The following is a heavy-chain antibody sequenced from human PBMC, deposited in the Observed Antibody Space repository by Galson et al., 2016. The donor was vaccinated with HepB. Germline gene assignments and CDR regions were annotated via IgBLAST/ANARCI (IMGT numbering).Heavy chain of an antibody. D-gene: IGHD1-1*01. V-gene: IGHV3-23*01. CDR1: GPGFKGYG. CDR3: ASGATGATWRN. Sequence: SLRLSCAVSGPGFKGYGMSWVRQAPGKGLQWVSDIDGEGHTTHHADSVKGRFTMSRDNSQDTVYLEMKSVRVEDTAIYYCASGATGATWRNWGQGTLVTVSS. J-gene: IGHJ4*02. CDR2: IDGEGHTT.